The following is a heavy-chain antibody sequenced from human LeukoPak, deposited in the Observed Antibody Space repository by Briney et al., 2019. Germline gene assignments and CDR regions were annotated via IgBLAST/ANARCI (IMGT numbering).Heavy chain of an antibody. CDR2: INHSGST. CDR1: GGSFSGYY. Sequence: PSETLSLTCAVYGGSFSGYYWSWIRQPPGKGLEWIGEINHSGSTNYNPSLKSRVTISVDTSKNQFSLKLSSVTAADTAVYYCARSRREKNWFDPWGQGTLVTVSS. CDR3: ARSRREKNWFDP. D-gene: IGHD5-24*01. V-gene: IGHV4-34*01. J-gene: IGHJ5*02.